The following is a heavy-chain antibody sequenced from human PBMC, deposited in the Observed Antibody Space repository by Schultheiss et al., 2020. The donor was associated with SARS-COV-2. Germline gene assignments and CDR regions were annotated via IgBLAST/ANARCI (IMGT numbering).Heavy chain of an antibody. V-gene: IGHV4-59*01. CDR2: IYYSGST. CDR3: ARRNRDMKAFDY. CDR1: GGSISSYY. Sequence: SETLSLTCTVSGGSISSYYWSWIRQPPGKGLEWIGYIYYSGSTNYNPSLKSRVTISVDTSKNQFSLKLSSVTAADTAVYYCARRNRDMKAFDYWGQGTLVTVSS. D-gene: IGHD2-15*01. J-gene: IGHJ4*02.